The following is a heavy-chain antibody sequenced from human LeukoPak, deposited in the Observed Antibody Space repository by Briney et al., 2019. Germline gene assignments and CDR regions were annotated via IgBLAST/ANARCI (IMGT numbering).Heavy chain of an antibody. D-gene: IGHD3-16*01. Sequence: GGSLRLSCAASEFTVRNNYVSWVREAPGKGLEWVSFIYSGDSTHYADSVKGRFTISRDNSKNTVYLQMNSLRAEDTAVYYCARDYDYIWGSYCGYWGQGTLVTVSS. CDR2: IYSGDST. CDR3: ARDYDYIWGSYCGY. V-gene: IGHV3-53*01. J-gene: IGHJ4*02. CDR1: EFTVRNNY.